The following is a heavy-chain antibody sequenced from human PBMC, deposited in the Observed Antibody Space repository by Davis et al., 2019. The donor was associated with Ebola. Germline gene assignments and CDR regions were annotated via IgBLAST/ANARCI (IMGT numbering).Heavy chain of an antibody. CDR2: MSSNGKNE. Sequence: GESLKISCAASGFTFSEYAMHWVRQAPGKGLEWVAAMSSNGKNENYSDAVKCRFTISRDNSKMTLYLQMSSLRSEDTAVYYCARDWCSSATCYAGYYNGMDVWGQGTTVTISS. J-gene: IGHJ6*02. D-gene: IGHD2-2*01. CDR3: ARDWCSSATCYAGYYNGMDV. CDR1: GFTFSEYA. V-gene: IGHV3-30*04.